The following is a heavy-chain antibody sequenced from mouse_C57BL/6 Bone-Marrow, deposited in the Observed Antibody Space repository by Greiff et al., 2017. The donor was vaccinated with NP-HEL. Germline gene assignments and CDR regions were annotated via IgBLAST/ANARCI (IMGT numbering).Heavy chain of an antibody. D-gene: IGHD1-1*01. CDR3: ARQDYYPFFAY. Sequence: EVQLVESGGGLVKPGGSLKLSCAASGFTFSSYTMSWVRQTPEKRLEWVATISGGGGNTYYPDSVKGRFTISRDNAKNTLYLQMSSLRSEDTALYYCARQDYYPFFAYWGQGTLVTVSA. J-gene: IGHJ3*01. V-gene: IGHV5-9*01. CDR1: GFTFSSYT. CDR2: ISGGGGNT.